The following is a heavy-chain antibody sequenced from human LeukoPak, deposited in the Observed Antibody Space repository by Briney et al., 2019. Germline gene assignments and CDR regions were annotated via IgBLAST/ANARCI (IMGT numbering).Heavy chain of an antibody. CDR2: IKSKTDGGTT. V-gene: IGHV3-15*01. D-gene: IGHD6-13*01. CDR1: GFTFSNAW. J-gene: IGHJ3*02. Sequence: GGSLRLSCAASGFTFSNAWMSWVRQAPGKGLEWVGRIKSKTDGGTTDYAAPVEGRFTISRDNSKNTLYLQMNSLRAEDTAVYYCAKRASSLDAFDIWGQGTMVTVSS. CDR3: AKRASSLDAFDI.